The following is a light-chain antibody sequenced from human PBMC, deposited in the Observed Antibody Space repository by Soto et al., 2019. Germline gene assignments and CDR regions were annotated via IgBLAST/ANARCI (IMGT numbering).Light chain of an antibody. CDR1: QSVSSY. CDR3: QQYNNWPPIT. V-gene: IGKV3-15*01. J-gene: IGKJ5*01. Sequence: EIVLPHSPATLSLSPGERATLSCRASQSVSSYLAWYQQKPGQAPRLLIYGASTRATGIPARFSGSGSGTEFTLTISSLQSEDFAVYYCQQYNNWPPITLGQGTRLEI. CDR2: GAS.